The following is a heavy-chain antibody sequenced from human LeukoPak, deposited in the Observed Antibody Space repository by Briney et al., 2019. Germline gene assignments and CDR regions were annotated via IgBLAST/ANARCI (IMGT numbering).Heavy chain of an antibody. CDR1: GFTSSSYG. CDR2: IWYDGSNK. CDR3: VKASSSSPQYNWFDA. D-gene: IGHD6-6*01. V-gene: IGHV3-33*06. Sequence: GGSLRLSCTESGFTSSSYGMHWVRQAPGKGLEWVAVIWYDGSNKYYADSVKGRFTISRDNSKNTLYLQMNSLRAEDTALYYCVKASSSSPQYNWFDAWGQGTLVTVSS. J-gene: IGHJ5*02.